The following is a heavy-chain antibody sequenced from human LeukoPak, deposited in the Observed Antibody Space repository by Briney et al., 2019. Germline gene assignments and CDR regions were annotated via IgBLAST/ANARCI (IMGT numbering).Heavy chain of an antibody. J-gene: IGHJ4*02. D-gene: IGHD3-3*01. CDR1: GYTFTNYD. Sequence: ASVKVSCKASGYTFTNYDINWVRQATGQGLEWMGWMNPNSGNTGYAQKFQGRVTMTRNTSISTAYMELSSLRSEDTAVYYCARVLSYYDFWSGYYNFDYWGQGTLVTVSS. CDR2: MNPNSGNT. V-gene: IGHV1-8*01. CDR3: ARVLSYYDFWSGYYNFDY.